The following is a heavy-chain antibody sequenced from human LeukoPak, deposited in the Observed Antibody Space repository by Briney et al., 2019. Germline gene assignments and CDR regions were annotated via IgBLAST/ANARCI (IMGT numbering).Heavy chain of an antibody. J-gene: IGHJ3*02. D-gene: IGHD3-10*01. CDR2: IKQDGSEK. CDR3: ARGGPYYGSGNNAFDI. Sequence: GGSLRLSCAASGFTFSSYWMSWVRQAPGKGLEWVANIKQDGSEKYYVDSVKGRFTISRDNAKNSLYLQMNSLRAEDTAVYYCARGGPYYGSGNNAFDIWGQGTMVTVSS. V-gene: IGHV3-7*01. CDR1: GFTFSSYW.